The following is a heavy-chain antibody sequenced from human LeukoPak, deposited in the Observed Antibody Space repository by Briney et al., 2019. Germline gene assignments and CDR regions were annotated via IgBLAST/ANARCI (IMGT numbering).Heavy chain of an antibody. CDR2: INHSGST. CDR1: GGSFSGYY. CDR3: ARGLAGSRPMVRGVIFDY. V-gene: IGHV4-34*01. D-gene: IGHD3-10*01. Sequence: SETLSLTCAVYGGSFSGYYWSWIRQPPGKGLEWIGEINHSGSTNYNPSLKSRVTISVDTSKNQFSLRLSSVTAADTAVYYCARGLAGSRPMVRGVIFDYWGQGTLVTVSS. J-gene: IGHJ4*02.